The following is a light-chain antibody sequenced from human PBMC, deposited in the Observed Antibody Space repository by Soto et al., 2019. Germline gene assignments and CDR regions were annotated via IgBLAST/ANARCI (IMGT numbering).Light chain of an antibody. CDR3: QQHNIWTT. J-gene: IGKJ5*01. CDR1: ESISSN. Sequence: ILMTQSPPTLSVFPGQRATVSCRSSESISSNLVWYQKKAGPAPRLLLYAASNGATGIPARCSGSGSGTYFTLTSSRLEPEDSAVYYCQQHNIWTTFGQGTRLEIK. CDR2: AAS. V-gene: IGKV3-11*01.